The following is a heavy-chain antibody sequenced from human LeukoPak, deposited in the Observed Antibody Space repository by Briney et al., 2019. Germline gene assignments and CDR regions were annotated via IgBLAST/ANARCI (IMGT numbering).Heavy chain of an antibody. CDR1: GASVNSGGYY. CDR2: IYYSGTT. CDR3: GRSGVGTAVFDY. D-gene: IGHD2-21*02. V-gene: IGHV4-31*03. Sequence: PSETLSLTCTVSGASVNSGGYYWTWIRQHPGKGLEWIGYIYYSGTTYYNPSLKSRITMSIDTSKNHFSLRLNSVTAADTAVYYCGRSGVGTAVFDYWGQGTLVTVSS. J-gene: IGHJ4*02.